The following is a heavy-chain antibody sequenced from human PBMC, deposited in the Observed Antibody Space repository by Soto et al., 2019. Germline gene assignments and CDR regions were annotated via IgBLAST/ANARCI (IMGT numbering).Heavy chain of an antibody. CDR3: AKGGGSSWYIDY. Sequence: SLRLSCAASGFTFSSYGMHWVRQAPGKGLEWVAVISYDGSNKYYADSVKGRFTISRDNSKNTLYLQMNSLRAEDTAVYYCAKGGGSSWYIDYWGQGTLVTVSS. J-gene: IGHJ4*02. D-gene: IGHD6-13*01. CDR1: GFTFSSYG. CDR2: ISYDGSNK. V-gene: IGHV3-30*18.